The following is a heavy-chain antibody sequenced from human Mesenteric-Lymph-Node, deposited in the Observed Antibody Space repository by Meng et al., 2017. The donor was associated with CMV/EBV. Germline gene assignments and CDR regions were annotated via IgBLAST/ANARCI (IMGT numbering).Heavy chain of an antibody. V-gene: IGHV4-39*07. CDR3: VRGDSTGWLPYFHH. CDR2: VYYSGTA. Sequence: SETLSLTCTVSGGSINLNSYYWVWIRQTPGKGLEWIGNVYYSGTAYYNPSLKSRVTISIDTSQNQFSLKLASVTAADTAVYYCVRGDSTGWLPYFHHWGQGTLVTVSS. CDR1: GGSINLNSYY. J-gene: IGHJ1*01. D-gene: IGHD6-19*01.